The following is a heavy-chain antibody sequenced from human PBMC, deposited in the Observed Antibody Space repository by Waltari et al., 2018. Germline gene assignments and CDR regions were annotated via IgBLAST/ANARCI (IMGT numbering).Heavy chain of an antibody. D-gene: IGHD3-22*01. CDR3: ARHLYSIDYLELGY. J-gene: IGHJ4*02. CDR1: GFNFISDA. CDR2: ISDSGVIT. Sequence: EVHLLESGGGLAQPGGSLRLSCAASGFNFISDAVSWVRQAPGKGLEWVSGISDSGVITKYADSVKGRFTVSRDNSKNTVFLQLNSLRAEDTAIYYCARHLYSIDYLELGYWGQGTLVTVSS. V-gene: IGHV3-23*01.